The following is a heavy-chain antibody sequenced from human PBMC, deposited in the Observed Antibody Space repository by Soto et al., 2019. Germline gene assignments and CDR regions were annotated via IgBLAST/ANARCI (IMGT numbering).Heavy chain of an antibody. V-gene: IGHV4-59*01. D-gene: IGHD3-22*01. J-gene: IGHJ4*02. CDR1: GGSISSYY. CDR3: ARRYHESRGSYADY. Sequence: WETLSLTCSVSGGSISSYYWTWIRQPPGTGLEWIGYVHYSGSTNYNPSLKSRVTISVDTSKNQSSLKLSSVTAADTAVYYCARRYHESRGSYADYWGQGNLVTVS. CDR2: VHYSGST.